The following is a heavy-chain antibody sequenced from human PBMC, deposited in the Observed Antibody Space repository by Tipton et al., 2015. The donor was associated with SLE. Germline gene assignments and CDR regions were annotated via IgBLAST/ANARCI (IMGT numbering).Heavy chain of an antibody. Sequence: TLSLTCTVSGGSISSGGYYWSWIRQHPGKGLEWIGRIYTSGGTNYNPSLKSRVTMSVDTSKNQFSLKLSSVTAADTAVYYCARDRGSLGAFDIWGQGTMVTVSS. V-gene: IGHV4-61*02. CDR2: IYTSGGT. CDR1: GGSISSGGYY. J-gene: IGHJ3*02. CDR3: ARDRGSLGAFDI. D-gene: IGHD2-15*01.